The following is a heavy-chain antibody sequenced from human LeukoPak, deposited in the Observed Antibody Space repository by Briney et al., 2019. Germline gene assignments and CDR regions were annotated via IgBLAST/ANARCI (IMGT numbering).Heavy chain of an antibody. CDR1: GGSISSYY. D-gene: IGHD3-22*01. CDR3: VRGIRAYDSSGYYYYGMDV. V-gene: IGHV4-59*07. Sequence: SYTLPLTCTVSGGSISSYYWSWIRQPPAKELEWIGYIYYSGSTKYNPSLKRRVTISIDTSKNQFSLKLSSVAAADTAVYYCVRGIRAYDSSGYYYYGMDVWGQGTTVTVSS. J-gene: IGHJ6*02. CDR2: IYYSGST.